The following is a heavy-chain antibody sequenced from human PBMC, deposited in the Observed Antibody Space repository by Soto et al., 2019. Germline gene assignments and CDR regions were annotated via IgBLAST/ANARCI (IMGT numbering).Heavy chain of an antibody. CDR1: GFTFSNYA. CDR3: ERRSPSWAFDI. D-gene: IGHD2-15*01. CDR2: VSGSGSST. V-gene: IGHV3-23*01. J-gene: IGHJ3*02. Sequence: EVQLLESGGGLVQPGGSLRLSCAVSGFTFSNYAMSWVRQAPGKGLEWVSAVSGSGSSTYYADSVKGRFTISRDNSKNTLYLQMNSLRAEDTAVYYCERRSPSWAFDIWGQGTMVTVSS.